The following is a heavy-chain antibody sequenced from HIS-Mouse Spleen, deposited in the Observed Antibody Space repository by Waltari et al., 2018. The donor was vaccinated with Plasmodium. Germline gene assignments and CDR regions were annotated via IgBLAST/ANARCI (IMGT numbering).Heavy chain of an antibody. CDR2: IGTAGDT. CDR1: GFTFSRYD. D-gene: IGHD1-1*01. Sequence: EVQLVESGGGLVQPGGSLRLSCAAPGFTFSRYDMHWVRQATGKGREWVSAIGTAGDTYYPGSVKGRFTISRENAKNSLYLQMNSLRAGDTAVYYCARGRWNHAFDIWGQGTMVTVSS. J-gene: IGHJ3*02. CDR3: ARGRWNHAFDI. V-gene: IGHV3-13*01.